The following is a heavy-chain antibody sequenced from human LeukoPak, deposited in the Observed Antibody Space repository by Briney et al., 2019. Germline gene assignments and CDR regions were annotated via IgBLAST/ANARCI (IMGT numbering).Heavy chain of an antibody. J-gene: IGHJ4*02. D-gene: IGHD5-12*01. Sequence: GESLKISCKGFGYSFTSYWISWVRQMPGNGLEWMGIIYPGDSDTRYSPSFQGQATISADKSISTAYLQWSSLKASDTAMYYCARVPYSGYEPFDYWGQGTLVTVSS. V-gene: IGHV5-51*01. CDR3: ARVPYSGYEPFDY. CDR2: IYPGDSDT. CDR1: GYSFTSYW.